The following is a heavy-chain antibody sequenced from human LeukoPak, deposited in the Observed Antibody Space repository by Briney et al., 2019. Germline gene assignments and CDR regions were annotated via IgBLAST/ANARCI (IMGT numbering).Heavy chain of an antibody. J-gene: IGHJ5*02. CDR2: INHSGST. D-gene: IGHD4-23*01. CDR1: GFTFSSYA. V-gene: IGHV4-34*01. CDR3: AREGNGRDP. Sequence: PGGSLRLSCAASGFTFSSYAMSWVRQPPGKGLEWIGEINHSGSTNYNPSLKSRVTISVDTSKNQFSLKLSSVTAADTAVYYCAREGNGRDPWGQGTLVTVSS.